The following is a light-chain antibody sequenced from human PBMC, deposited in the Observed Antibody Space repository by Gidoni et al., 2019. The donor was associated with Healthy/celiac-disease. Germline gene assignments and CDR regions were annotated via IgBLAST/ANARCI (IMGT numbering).Light chain of an antibody. Sequence: DIQMTQSPSTLSASVGDRVTITCRASQSISSWLAWYQQQPGKAPKPLIYKASSLESWVPSRFSGSGSGTEFTLTISSLQPDDVATYYCQQYNSYSPLTFGGGTKVEIK. CDR3: QQYNSYSPLT. V-gene: IGKV1-5*03. J-gene: IGKJ4*01. CDR2: KAS. CDR1: QSISSW.